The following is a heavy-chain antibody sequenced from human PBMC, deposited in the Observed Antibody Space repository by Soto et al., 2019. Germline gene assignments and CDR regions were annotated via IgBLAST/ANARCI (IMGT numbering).Heavy chain of an antibody. Sequence: SETLSLTCTVSGGSISSYYWSWIRQPPGKGLEWTGYIYYSGSTNYNPSLKSRVTISVDTSKNQFSLKLSSVTAADTAVYYCARLWYYFMDVWGKGTTVTVSS. D-gene: IGHD2-21*01. CDR3: ARLWYYFMDV. CDR2: IYYSGST. J-gene: IGHJ6*03. V-gene: IGHV4-59*08. CDR1: GGSISSYY.